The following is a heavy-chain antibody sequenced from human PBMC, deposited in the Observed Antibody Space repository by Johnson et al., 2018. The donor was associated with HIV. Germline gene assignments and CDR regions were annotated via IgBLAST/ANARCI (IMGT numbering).Heavy chain of an antibody. CDR1: GFTFSSYG. D-gene: IGHD6-6*01. Sequence: QVQLVESGGGVVQPGRSLRLSCAASGFTFSSYGMHWVRQAPGKGLEWVAVISYDGSNKYYADSVKGRFTISRDNYKHTLYLQMNSLRAEDTAVYYCAKEYSSSSRDLANWCQGTMVTVSS. V-gene: IGHV3-30*18. CDR3: AKEYSSSSRDLAN. J-gene: IGHJ3*01. CDR2: ISYDGSNK.